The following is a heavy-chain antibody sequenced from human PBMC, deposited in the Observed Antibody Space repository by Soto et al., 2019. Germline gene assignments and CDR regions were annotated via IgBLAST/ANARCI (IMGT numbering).Heavy chain of an antibody. V-gene: IGHV4-4*02. CDR2: IYHSGST. CDR1: GRSISTINW. D-gene: IGHD2-21*02. J-gene: IGHJ4*02. CDR3: ASKGAYCGGDCKVVDY. Sequence: QVQLQESGPGLVKPSGTLSLTCAVSGRSISTINWWTWVRQSPGKGLEWIGEIYHSGSTNYNKSLKSRVTMSVDKSKNQFSLKLSSVTAADTAVYHCASKGAYCGGDCKVVDYWGLGMLVTVSS.